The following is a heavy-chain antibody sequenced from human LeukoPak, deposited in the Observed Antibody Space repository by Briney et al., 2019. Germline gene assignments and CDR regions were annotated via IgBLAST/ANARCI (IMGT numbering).Heavy chain of an antibody. V-gene: IGHV3-21*01. Sequence: GGSLRLSCAASGFTFSSYSMNWVRQAPGKGLEWVSSISSSSSYIYYADSVKGRFTISRDNAKNSLYLQMNSLRAEDTAVYYCARDMGIAAALDYRGQGTLVTVSS. D-gene: IGHD6-13*01. CDR3: ARDMGIAAALDY. CDR2: ISSSSSYI. J-gene: IGHJ4*02. CDR1: GFTFSSYS.